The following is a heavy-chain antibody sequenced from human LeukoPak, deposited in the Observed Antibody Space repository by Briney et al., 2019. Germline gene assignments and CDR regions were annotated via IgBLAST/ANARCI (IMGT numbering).Heavy chain of an antibody. Sequence: ASETLSLTCTVSGGSISSYYWSWIRQPPGKGLEWIGYIYYSGSTNYNPSLKSRVTISVDTSKNQFSLKLSSVTAADTAVYYCARHEGSGSYSNYWGQGTLVTVSS. D-gene: IGHD3-10*01. CDR1: GGSISSYY. CDR3: ARHEGSGSYSNY. CDR2: IYYSGST. V-gene: IGHV4-59*08. J-gene: IGHJ4*02.